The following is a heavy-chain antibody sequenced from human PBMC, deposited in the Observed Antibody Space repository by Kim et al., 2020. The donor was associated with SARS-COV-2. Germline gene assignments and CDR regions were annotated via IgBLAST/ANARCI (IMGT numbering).Heavy chain of an antibody. D-gene: IGHD5-12*01. CDR3: ARETVGYSGYEDGMDV. CDR1: GGSISSYY. V-gene: IGHV4-59*01. Sequence: SETLSLTCTVSGGSISSYYWSWIRQPPGKGLEWIGYIYYSGSTNYNPSLKSRVTISVDTSKNQFSLKLSSVTAADTAVYYCARETVGYSGYEDGMDVWGQGTTVTVSS. CDR2: IYYSGST. J-gene: IGHJ6*02.